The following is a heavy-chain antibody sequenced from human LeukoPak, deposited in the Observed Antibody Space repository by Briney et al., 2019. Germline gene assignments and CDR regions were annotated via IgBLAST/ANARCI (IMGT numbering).Heavy chain of an antibody. D-gene: IGHD5-12*01. Sequence: GGSLRLSCAASRFTFSSYWMSWVRQAPGKGLEWVANIKQDGSEKYYVDSVKGRFTISRDNAKNSLYLQMNSLRAEDTAMYYCATYSGNDRKDAIDMWGQGTMVTVSS. V-gene: IGHV3-7*03. CDR2: IKQDGSEK. CDR3: ATYSGNDRKDAIDM. CDR1: RFTFSSYW. J-gene: IGHJ3*02.